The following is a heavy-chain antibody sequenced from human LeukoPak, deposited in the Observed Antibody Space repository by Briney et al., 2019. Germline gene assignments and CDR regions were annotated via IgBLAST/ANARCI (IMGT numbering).Heavy chain of an antibody. CDR3: AREYCSSTSCYFDY. CDR2: IYYSGTT. J-gene: IGHJ4*02. D-gene: IGHD2-2*01. CDR1: NGSISNYY. Sequence: SETLSLTCTVSNGSISNYYWSWIRQPPGKGLEYIGYIYYSGTTNYNPSLKRRVTLSVDTSKNQFSLRLTSVTTADTAVYYCAREYCSSTSCYFDYWGQGTLVTVSS. V-gene: IGHV4-59*01.